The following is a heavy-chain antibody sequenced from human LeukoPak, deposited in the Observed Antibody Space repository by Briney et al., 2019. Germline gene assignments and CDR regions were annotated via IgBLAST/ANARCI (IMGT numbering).Heavy chain of an antibody. CDR1: GFTFSSYA. D-gene: IGHD3-3*01. V-gene: IGHV3-23*01. J-gene: IGHJ4*02. CDR3: AKDFGSGYYPNC. Sequence: GGSLRLSCAGSGFTFSSYAMIWVRQAPGKGLEWVSGSGSGGSPYYADSVKGRFTISRDNSKNTLYLQMNSLRAEDTAVYYCAKDFGSGYYPNCWGPGTLVTVSS. CDR2: SGSGGSP.